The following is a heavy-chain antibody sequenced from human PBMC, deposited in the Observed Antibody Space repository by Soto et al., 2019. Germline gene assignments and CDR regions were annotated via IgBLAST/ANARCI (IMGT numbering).Heavy chain of an antibody. V-gene: IGHV3-30*18. CDR3: AKDLDYYGSGSIYYYYGMDV. D-gene: IGHD3-10*01. CDR2: ISYDGSNK. J-gene: IGHJ6*02. Sequence: QVQLVESGGGVVQPGRSLRLSCAASGFTFSSYGMHWVRQAPGKGLEWVAVISYDGSNKYYADSVKGRFTISRDNSKNTLYLQMNSLRAEDTAVYYCAKDLDYYGSGSIYYYYGMDVWGQGTTVTVSS. CDR1: GFTFSSYG.